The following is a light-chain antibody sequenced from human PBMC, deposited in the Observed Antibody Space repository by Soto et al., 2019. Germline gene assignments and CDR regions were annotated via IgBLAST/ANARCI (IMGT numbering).Light chain of an antibody. CDR2: AAS. J-gene: IGKJ1*01. CDR1: QGISSY. V-gene: IGKV1-8*01. CDR3: QQYYSYPPWT. Sequence: AIRVTQSPSSFSASPGDRVTITCRASQGISSYLAWYQQKPGKAPKLLIYAASTLQSGVPSRFSGSGSGTDFTLTISCLQSEDFATYYCQQYYSYPPWTFGQGTKVDI.